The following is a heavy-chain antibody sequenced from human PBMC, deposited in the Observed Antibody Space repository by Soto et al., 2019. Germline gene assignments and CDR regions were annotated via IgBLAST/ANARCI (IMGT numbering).Heavy chain of an antibody. V-gene: IGHV3-74*01. CDR3: ARGGDTALTPFDY. CDR1: GFTFSRYW. Sequence: GGSLRLSCTASGFTFSRYWMHWVRQAPGKGLVWVSRTNTDGSSTGYADSVKGRFTISRDNAKNTLFLQMNSLRADDTAVYYCARGGDTALTPFDYWGQGALVTVSS. CDR2: TNTDGSST. D-gene: IGHD5-18*01. J-gene: IGHJ4*02.